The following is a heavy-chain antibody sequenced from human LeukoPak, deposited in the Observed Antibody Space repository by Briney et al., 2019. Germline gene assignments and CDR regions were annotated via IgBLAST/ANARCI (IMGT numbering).Heavy chain of an antibody. J-gene: IGHJ4*02. D-gene: IGHD2-15*01. CDR2: IYYSGST. V-gene: IGHV4-59*01. CDR3: ARGHRGYCSGGSCYGRDFDY. Sequence: SETLSLTCTVAGGSISSYYWSWIRQPPGKGLEWIGYIYYSGSTNYNPSLKSRVTISVDTSKNQFSLKLSSVTAADTAVYYCARGHRGYCSGGSCYGRDFDYWGQGTLVTVSS. CDR1: GGSISSYY.